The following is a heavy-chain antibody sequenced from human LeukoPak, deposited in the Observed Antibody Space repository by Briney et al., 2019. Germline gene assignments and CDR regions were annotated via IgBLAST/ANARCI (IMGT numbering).Heavy chain of an antibody. CDR3: VKDRGDLPPYFDY. CDR1: GFTFSV. CDR2: IRHDGTNK. V-gene: IGHV3-30*02. Sequence: GGSLRLSCAASGFTFSVMHWVRQAPGKGLEWVALIRHDGTNKNYADSVKGRFTISRGNSKKTLYLQMNSLRPEDTAVYYCVKDRGDLPPYFDYWGQGTLVTVSS. J-gene: IGHJ4*02. D-gene: IGHD2-21*02.